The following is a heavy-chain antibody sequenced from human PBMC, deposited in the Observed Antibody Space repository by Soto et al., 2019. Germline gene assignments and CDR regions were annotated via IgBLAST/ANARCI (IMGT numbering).Heavy chain of an antibody. J-gene: IGHJ3*02. CDR1: GFTFSSYA. V-gene: IGHV3-23*01. CDR3: AKDVLKYSSGEPGAFDI. Sequence: GGSLRLSCAASGFTFSSYAMSWVRQAPGKGLEWVSAISGSGGSTYYADSVKGRFTISRDNSKNTLYLQTNSLRAEDTAVYYCAKDVLKYSSGEPGAFDIWGQGTMVTVSS. CDR2: ISGSGGST. D-gene: IGHD6-19*01.